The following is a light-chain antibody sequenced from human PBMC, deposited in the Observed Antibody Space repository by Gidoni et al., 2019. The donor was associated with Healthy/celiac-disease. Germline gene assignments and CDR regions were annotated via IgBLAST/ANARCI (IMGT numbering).Light chain of an antibody. J-gene: IGKJ1*01. CDR3: QQYYSYPPA. CDR1: QGSSSY. V-gene: IGKV1-8*01. CDR2: ATY. Sequence: AIRITQSPSSLSASTGDRVTITCRASQGSSSYLAWYQQKPGKAPKLLIYATYTLQSGVPSRFSGSGSGTDVTLTISFLQSEDFATYYCQQYYSYPPAFGQGTKVEIK.